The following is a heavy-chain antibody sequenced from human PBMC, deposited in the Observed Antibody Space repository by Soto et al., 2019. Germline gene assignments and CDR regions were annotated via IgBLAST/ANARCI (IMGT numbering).Heavy chain of an antibody. CDR3: AKDSRFTTGYMDV. CDR2: IYYSGST. CDR1: GGSISSYY. V-gene: IGHV4-59*01. Sequence: SETLSLTCTVSGGSISSYYWSWIRQPPGKGLEWIGYIYYSGSTNYNPSLKSRVTISVDTSKNQFSLKLSSVTAADTAVYYCAKDSRFTTGYMDVWGKGTTVTVSS. J-gene: IGHJ6*03. D-gene: IGHD2-2*01.